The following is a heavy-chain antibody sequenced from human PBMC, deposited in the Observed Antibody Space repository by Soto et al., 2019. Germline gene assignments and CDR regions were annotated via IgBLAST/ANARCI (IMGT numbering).Heavy chain of an antibody. Sequence: GGSLRLSCAASGFTFNNYGMHWVRQAPGKGLEWVAVISRDGSSKYYADSVKGRFTISRDNSKNTLYLQMNSLRAEDTAVYYCTASSGWYNAFDIWGQGTMVTVSS. CDR3: TASSGWYNAFDI. J-gene: IGHJ3*02. D-gene: IGHD6-19*01. V-gene: IGHV3-30*03. CDR1: GFTFNNYG. CDR2: ISRDGSSK.